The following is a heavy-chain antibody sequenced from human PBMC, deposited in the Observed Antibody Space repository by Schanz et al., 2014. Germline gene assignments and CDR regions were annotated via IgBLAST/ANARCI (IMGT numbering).Heavy chain of an antibody. D-gene: IGHD3-16*02. V-gene: IGHV3-64*01. CDR1: GFTFSSNA. CDR2: ISNNGGST. CDR3: AKYRYSVFDFDY. J-gene: IGHJ4*02. Sequence: EEQLVESGGGLVQPGGSLRLSCEVSGFTFSSNAMHWVRQAPGKGLEYVSAISNNGGSTYYAKSVKGRFTISRDNSKNTLYLQMNSLRAEDTAIYYCAKYRYSVFDFDYWGQGTLVTVSS.